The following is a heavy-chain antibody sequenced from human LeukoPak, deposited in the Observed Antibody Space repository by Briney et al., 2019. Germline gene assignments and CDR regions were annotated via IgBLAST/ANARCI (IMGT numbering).Heavy chain of an antibody. CDR1: GFTFSSCA. V-gene: IGHV3-23*01. Sequence: GGSLRLSCAASGFTFSSCAMSWVRQAPGKGLQWVSTISGGGGTTYYADSVKGRFTISRDNSKNTLYLQINSLRAEDTAVYYCAKDPHYYDSSGYYYDWGQGTLVTVSA. D-gene: IGHD3-22*01. CDR2: ISGGGGTT. J-gene: IGHJ4*02. CDR3: AKDPHYYDSSGYYYD.